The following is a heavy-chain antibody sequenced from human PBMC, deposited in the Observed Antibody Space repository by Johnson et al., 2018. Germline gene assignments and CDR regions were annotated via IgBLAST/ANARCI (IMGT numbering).Heavy chain of an antibody. CDR1: GFTFSSYW. CDR2: INSDGSSP. CDR3: AKDWVYAMVHYYYYLDV. V-gene: IGHV3-74*01. J-gene: IGHJ6*03. Sequence: VQLQESGGGLVQPGGSLRLSCAASGFTFSSYWMHWVRQAPGKGLVWVSRINSDGSSPSYADSVKGRFTISRDNAKNTLYLQMNSLRAEDTAVYYCAKDWVYAMVHYYYYLDVWGKGTTVTVSS. D-gene: IGHD2-8*01.